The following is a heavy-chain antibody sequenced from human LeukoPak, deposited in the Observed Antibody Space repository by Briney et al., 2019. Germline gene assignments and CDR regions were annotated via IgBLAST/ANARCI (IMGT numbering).Heavy chain of an antibody. J-gene: IGHJ4*02. V-gene: IGHV4-39*01. CDR2: IYYTGST. D-gene: IGHD1-26*01. CDR1: GASISGGTYY. Sequence: SETLSLTCSVSGASISGGTYYWGWIRQPPGKGLEWIGSIYYTGSTYDNPSLKSRVTISVDTSKDQFSLKLSSVTAADTAVYYCARRGGSGRAFDYWGQGTLVTVSS. CDR3: ARRGGSGRAFDY.